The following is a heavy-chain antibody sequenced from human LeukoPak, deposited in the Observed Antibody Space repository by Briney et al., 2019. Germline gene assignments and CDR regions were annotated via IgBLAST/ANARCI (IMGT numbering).Heavy chain of an antibody. Sequence: ASVKVSCKVSGYTLTELSMHWVRQAPGKGLEWMGGFDPEDGETFYAQKFQGRVTMTEDTSTDTAYMELSSLRSEDTAVSYCATDYYYDSSGSYYTIDYWGQGTLVTVSS. V-gene: IGHV1-24*01. CDR1: GYTLTELS. CDR3: ATDYYYDSSGSYYTIDY. CDR2: FDPEDGET. J-gene: IGHJ4*02. D-gene: IGHD3-22*01.